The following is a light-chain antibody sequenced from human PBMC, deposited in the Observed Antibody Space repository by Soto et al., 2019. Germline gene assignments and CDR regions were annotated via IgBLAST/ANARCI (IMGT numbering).Light chain of an antibody. V-gene: IGKV3-15*01. CDR3: QKYNHWQLT. CDR1: QGLGTN. Sequence: EVVTTQSPATLSVSPGERATLSCRASQGLGTNLAWYQQKPGQAPRLLIYAASTRATGVPGRFSGSGSGTELTLTISSLQSEGFAVYYGQKYNHWQLTLGGVSKVDIK. CDR2: AAS. J-gene: IGKJ4*01.